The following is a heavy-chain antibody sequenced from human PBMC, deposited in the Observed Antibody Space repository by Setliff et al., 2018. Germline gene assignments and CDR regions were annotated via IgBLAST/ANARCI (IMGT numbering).Heavy chain of an antibody. Sequence: ASVKVSCKASGYTFTSYYMHWVRQAPGQGLEGMGIINPSGGGTNYAQKFQGWVTMTRDTYISTAYMELSRLRSDDTAVYYCARGRDFWSGYLVYWGQGTLVTVS. D-gene: IGHD3-3*01. CDR2: INPSGGGT. CDR1: GYTFTSYY. V-gene: IGHV1-2*04. J-gene: IGHJ4*02. CDR3: ARGRDFWSGYLVY.